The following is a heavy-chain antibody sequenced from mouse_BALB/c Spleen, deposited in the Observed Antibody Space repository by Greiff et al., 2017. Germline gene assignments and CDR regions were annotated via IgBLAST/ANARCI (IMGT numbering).Heavy chain of an antibody. J-gene: IGHJ2*01. CDR2: IRNKANGYTT. V-gene: IGHV7-3*02. CDR1: GFTFTDYY. CDR3: ARGGAYYFDY. Sequence: EVMLVESGGGLVQPGGSLRLSCATSGFTFTDYYMSWVRQPPGKALEWLGFIRNKANGYTTEYSASVKGRFTISRDNSQSILYLQMNTLRAEDSATYYCARGGAYYFDYWGQGTTLTVSS.